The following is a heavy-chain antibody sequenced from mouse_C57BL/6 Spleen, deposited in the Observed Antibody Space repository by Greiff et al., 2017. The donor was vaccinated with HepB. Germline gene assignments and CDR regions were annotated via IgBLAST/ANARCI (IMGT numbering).Heavy chain of an antibody. D-gene: IGHD1-1*01. J-gene: IGHJ1*03. Sequence: VQLQQPGAELVKPGASVKLSCKASGYTFTSYWMQWVKQRPGQGLEWIGEIDPSDSYTNYNQKFKGKATLTVDTSSSTAYMQLSSLTSEDSAVYYCARGLRGYWYFDVWGTGTTVTVSS. CDR2: IDPSDSYT. V-gene: IGHV1-50*01. CDR3: ARGLRGYWYFDV. CDR1: GYTFTSYW.